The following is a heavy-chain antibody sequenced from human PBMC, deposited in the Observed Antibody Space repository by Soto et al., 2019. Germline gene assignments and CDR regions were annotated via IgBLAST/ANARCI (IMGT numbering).Heavy chain of an antibody. CDR3: VTQVVAARGRGVFDY. J-gene: IGHJ4*02. CDR1: GFTFSSYA. Sequence: GGSLRLSCSASGFTFSSYAMHWVRQAPGKGLEYVSAISSNGGSTYYADSVKGRFTISRDNSKNTLYLQMSSLRAEDTAVYYCVTQVVAARGRGVFDYWGQGTLVTVSS. D-gene: IGHD6-6*01. V-gene: IGHV3-64D*08. CDR2: ISSNGGST.